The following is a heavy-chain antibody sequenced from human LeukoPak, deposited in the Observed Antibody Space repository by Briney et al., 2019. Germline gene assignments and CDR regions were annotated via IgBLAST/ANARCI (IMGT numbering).Heavy chain of an antibody. Sequence: GASVKVSCKASGYTFTSYAMNWVRQAPGQGLEWMGGFDAEDGETIYAQKFQGRVTMTEDTSTDTAYMELSSLRSEDTAVYYCATTASKEWLFSHYFDYWGQGTLVTVSS. CDR2: FDAEDGET. CDR1: GYTFTSYA. D-gene: IGHD3-3*01. J-gene: IGHJ4*02. CDR3: ATTASKEWLFSHYFDY. V-gene: IGHV1-24*01.